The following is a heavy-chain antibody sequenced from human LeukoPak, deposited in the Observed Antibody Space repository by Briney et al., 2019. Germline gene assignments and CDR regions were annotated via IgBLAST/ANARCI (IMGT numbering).Heavy chain of an antibody. J-gene: IGHJ4*02. CDR2: IYSSGST. CDR1: GGSISSGSYY. CDR3: ARGVWGSYAFDY. D-gene: IGHD3-16*01. Sequence: SETLSLTCTVSGGSISSGSYYWNWIRQPAGKGLEWIGRIYSSGSTNYNPSLKSRVTMSVDTSKNQFSLKLSSVTAADTAVYYCARGVWGSYAFDYWGQGTLVTVSS. V-gene: IGHV4-61*02.